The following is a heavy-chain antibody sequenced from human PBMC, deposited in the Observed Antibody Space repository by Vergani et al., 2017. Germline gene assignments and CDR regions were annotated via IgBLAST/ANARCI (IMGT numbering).Heavy chain of an antibody. CDR1: GSTLSNYD. CDR2: IQFDGSNQ. Sequence: QVQLVESGGGVVQRGGSLRLSFATSGSTLSNYDMQWIRQGPGKGLEFVAFIQFDGSNQYYADSVKGRFTLSRDFSKNTLYLQMNSLRTDDTATYYCAKHFRGWGIDYWGQGTQVIVSS. V-gene: IGHV3-30*02. J-gene: IGHJ4*02. CDR3: AKHFRGWGIDY. D-gene: IGHD3-16*01.